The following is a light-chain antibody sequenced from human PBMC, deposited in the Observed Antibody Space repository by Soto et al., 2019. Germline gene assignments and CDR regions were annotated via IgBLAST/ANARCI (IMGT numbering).Light chain of an antibody. CDR2: AAS. V-gene: IGKV1-39*01. Sequence: QMTQSPATVSASVGDSVTITCRASQGISTYLNWYQQRPGKAPNLLIYAASSLQSGVPSRFSGSGSGTDFTLTISSLQPEDFATYYCQQTYSTSPVTFGQGTRLEIK. CDR3: QQTYSTSPVT. J-gene: IGKJ5*01. CDR1: QGISTY.